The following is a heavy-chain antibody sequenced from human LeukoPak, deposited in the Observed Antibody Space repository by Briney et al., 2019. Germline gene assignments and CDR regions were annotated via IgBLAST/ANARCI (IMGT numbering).Heavy chain of an antibody. D-gene: IGHD6-13*01. Sequence: SETLSLTCAVSGYSISSGYYWGWIRQPAGKGLEWIGRIYTSGSTNYDPSLKSRVTMSVDTSKNQFSLKLSSVTAADTAVYYCARDQGYSSSWYYNFDYWGQGTLVTVSS. CDR2: IYTSGST. CDR3: ARDQGYSSSWYYNFDY. V-gene: IGHV4-4*07. CDR1: GYSISSGYY. J-gene: IGHJ4*02.